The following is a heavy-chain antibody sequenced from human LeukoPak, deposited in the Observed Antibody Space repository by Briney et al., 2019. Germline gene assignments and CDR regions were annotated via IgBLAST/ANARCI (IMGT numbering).Heavy chain of an antibody. CDR2: INHSGST. CDR3: ARGRGVAGTRGGFYYYYYGMDV. Sequence: PSETLSLTCAVYGGSFSGYYWSWIRQPPGKGLEWIGEINHSGSTNYNPSLKSRVTISVDTSKNQFSLKLSSVTAADTAVYYCARGRGVAGTRGGFYYYYYGMDVWGQGTTVTVS. J-gene: IGHJ6*02. V-gene: IGHV4-34*01. CDR1: GGSFSGYY. D-gene: IGHD6-19*01.